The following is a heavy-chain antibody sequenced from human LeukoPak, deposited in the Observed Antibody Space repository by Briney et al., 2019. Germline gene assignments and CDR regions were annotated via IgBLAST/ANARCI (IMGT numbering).Heavy chain of an antibody. D-gene: IGHD3-9*01. Sequence: SQTLSLIYAVSGGSISSGGYSWSWIRQPPGKGLEWIGYIYHSGSTYYNPSLKSRVTVSVDRSKNQFSLKLSSVTAADTAVYYCARFLLTGGYFDYWGQGTLVTVSS. V-gene: IGHV4-30-2*01. CDR2: IYHSGST. J-gene: IGHJ4*02. CDR1: GGSISSGGYS. CDR3: ARFLLTGGYFDY.